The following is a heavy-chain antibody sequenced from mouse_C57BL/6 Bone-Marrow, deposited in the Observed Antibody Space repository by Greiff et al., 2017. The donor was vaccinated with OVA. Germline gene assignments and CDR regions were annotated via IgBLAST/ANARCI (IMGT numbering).Heavy chain of an antibody. Sequence: VQLQESGPELVKPGASVKISCKASGYAFSSSWTNWVKQRPGKGLEWIGRIYPGDGDTNYNEKFKSKATLTVDTSSSTAYMQLSSLTSEDSAVYYCARSGGLRRGAWFAYWGQGTLVTVSA. CDR3: ARSGGLRRGAWFAY. D-gene: IGHD2-4*01. V-gene: IGHV1-82*01. CDR1: GYAFSSSW. CDR2: IYPGDGDT. J-gene: IGHJ3*01.